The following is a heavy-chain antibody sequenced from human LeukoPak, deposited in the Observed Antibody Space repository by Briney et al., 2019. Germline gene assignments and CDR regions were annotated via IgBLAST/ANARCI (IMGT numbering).Heavy chain of an antibody. D-gene: IGHD1-26*01. CDR3: ARVRKGELRSGGGSAFDI. J-gene: IGHJ3*02. V-gene: IGHV4-30-2*01. Sequence: SQTLSLTCTVSGGSISSGGYYWSWIRQPPGKGLEWFGYIYHSGSTYYNPSLKTRVTISVARSKNQSSLKLSSVTAADTAVYYCARVRKGELRSGGGSAFDIWGQGTMVTVSS. CDR1: GGSISSGGYY. CDR2: IYHSGST.